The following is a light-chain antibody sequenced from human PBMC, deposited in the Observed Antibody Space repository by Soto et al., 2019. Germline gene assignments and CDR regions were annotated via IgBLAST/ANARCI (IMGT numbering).Light chain of an antibody. Sequence: DIQITQSPSTLSASVGDRVTITCRASQSISVWLAWYQQKAGKAPNLLIYKASRLESGVPSRFSGSGSETEFTLTISGXQPGDSATYYCQQYNSYSPRFGQGTKVDIK. J-gene: IGKJ1*01. V-gene: IGKV1-5*03. CDR2: KAS. CDR3: QQYNSYSPR. CDR1: QSISVW.